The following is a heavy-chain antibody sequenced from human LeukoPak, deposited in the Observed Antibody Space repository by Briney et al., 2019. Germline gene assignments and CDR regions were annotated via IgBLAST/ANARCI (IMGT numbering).Heavy chain of an antibody. V-gene: IGHV4-39*07. Sequence: SETLSLTCTVSGGSISSSSYYWGWIRQPPGKGLEWIGSIYYSGSTYYNPSLKSRVTISVDTSKNQFSLKLSSVTAADTAVYYCARSAAPFDYWGQGTLVTVSS. D-gene: IGHD2-15*01. J-gene: IGHJ4*02. CDR2: IYYSGST. CDR3: ARSAAPFDY. CDR1: GGSISSSSYY.